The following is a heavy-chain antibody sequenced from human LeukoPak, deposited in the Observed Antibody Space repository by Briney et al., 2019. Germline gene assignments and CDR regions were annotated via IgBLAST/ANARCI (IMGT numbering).Heavy chain of an antibody. D-gene: IGHD3-22*01. CDR1: GGSFSGYY. CDR3: ARQRYYDSSGYGPNYYYYGMDV. Sequence: SETLSLTCAVYGGSFSGYYWSWIRQPPGKGLERIGEINHSGSTNYNPSLKSRVTISVDTSKNQFSLKLSSVTAADTAVYYCARQRYYDSSGYGPNYYYYGMDVWGQGTTVTVSS. J-gene: IGHJ6*02. CDR2: INHSGST. V-gene: IGHV4-34*01.